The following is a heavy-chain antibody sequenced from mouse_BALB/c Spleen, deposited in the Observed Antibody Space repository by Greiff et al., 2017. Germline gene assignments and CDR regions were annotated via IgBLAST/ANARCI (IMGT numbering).Heavy chain of an antibody. CDR1: GYSITSDYA. CDR3: AKDDDYAMDY. V-gene: IGHV3-2*02. J-gene: IGHJ4*01. Sequence: EVQLQQSGPGLVKPSQSLSLTCTVTGYSITSDYAWNWIRQFPGNKLEWMGYISYSGSTSYNPSLKSRISITRDTSKNQFFLQLNSVTTEDTATYYCAKDDDYAMDYWGQGTSVTVSS. CDR2: ISYSGST.